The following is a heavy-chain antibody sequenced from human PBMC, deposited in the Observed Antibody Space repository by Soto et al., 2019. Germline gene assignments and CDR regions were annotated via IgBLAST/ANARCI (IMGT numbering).Heavy chain of an antibody. CDR1: GGTFSSYA. CDR2: IIPIFGTA. CDR3: ARSTNPLISYFDY. Sequence: GASVKVSCKASGGTFSSYAISWVRQAPGQGLEWMGGIIPIFGTANYAQKFQGRVTITADKSTSTAYMELSSLRSEDTAVYYCARSTNPLISYFDYWGQGSLVTVSS. V-gene: IGHV1-69*06. D-gene: IGHD2-8*01. J-gene: IGHJ4*02.